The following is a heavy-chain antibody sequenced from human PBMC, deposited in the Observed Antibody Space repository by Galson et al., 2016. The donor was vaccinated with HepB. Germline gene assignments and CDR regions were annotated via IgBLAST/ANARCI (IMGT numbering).Heavy chain of an antibody. CDR2: ISSSGTNI. Sequence: SLRLSCAASGFTFSRYEMNWVRQAPGKGLEWVSYISSSGTNIYYADSVKGRFTISRDNAKNSLYLQMNSLRAEDTAVYYCAREPVRLDGLLTSPPKNPDYWGQGTLVTVSS. V-gene: IGHV3-48*03. CDR3: AREPVRLDGLLTSPPKNPDY. CDR1: GFTFSRYE. D-gene: IGHD3-9*01. J-gene: IGHJ4*02.